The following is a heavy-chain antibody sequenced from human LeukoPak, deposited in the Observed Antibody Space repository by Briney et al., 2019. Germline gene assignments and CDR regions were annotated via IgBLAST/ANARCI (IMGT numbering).Heavy chain of an antibody. CDR2: IYPGDSDT. J-gene: IGHJ3*02. CDR1: GYSSTSYW. Sequence: GESLKISCKGSGYSSTSYWIGWVRQMPGKGLEWMGIIYPGDSDTRYSPSFQGQVTISADKSISTAYLQWSSLKASDTAMYYCARERSSGYYTEDAFDIWGQGTMVTVSS. D-gene: IGHD3-22*01. CDR3: ARERSSGYYTEDAFDI. V-gene: IGHV5-51*01.